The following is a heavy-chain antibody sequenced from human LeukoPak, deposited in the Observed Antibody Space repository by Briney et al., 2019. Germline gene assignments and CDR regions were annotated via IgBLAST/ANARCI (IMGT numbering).Heavy chain of an antibody. V-gene: IGHV1-69*13. CDR3: ARARDWAGYSYSFYY. CDR2: IIPIFGTA. CDR1: GGTFSSYA. Sequence: GASVKVSCKAPGGTFSSYAISWVRQAPGQGLEWMGGIIPIFGTANYAQKFQGRVTITADESTSTAYMELSSLRSEDTAVYYCARARDWAGYSYSFYYWGQGTLVTVSS. J-gene: IGHJ4*02. D-gene: IGHD5-18*01.